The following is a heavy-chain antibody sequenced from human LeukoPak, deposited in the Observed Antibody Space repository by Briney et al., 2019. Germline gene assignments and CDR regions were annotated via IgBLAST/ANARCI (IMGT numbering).Heavy chain of an antibody. CDR3: ARLGPICSRGSCYPDAFDI. V-gene: IGHV4-59*08. CDR1: GGSISSYC. CDR2: IYYSGST. J-gene: IGHJ3*02. Sequence: SETLSLTCTVSGGSISSYCWSWIRQPPGKGLEWIGYIYYSGSTNYNPSLKSRVTISVDTSKNQFSLKLSSVTAADTAVYYCARLGPICSRGSCYPDAFDIWGQGTMVTVSS. D-gene: IGHD2-15*01.